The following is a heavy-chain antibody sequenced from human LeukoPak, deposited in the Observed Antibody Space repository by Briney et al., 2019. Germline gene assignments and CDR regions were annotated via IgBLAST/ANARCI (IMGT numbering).Heavy chain of an antibody. V-gene: IGHV4-59*01. D-gene: IGHD3-10*01. J-gene: IGHJ3*02. CDR2: VYYSGKT. Sequence: SETLSLTCSVSGDFISGYYWSWIRQSPGKGLDYIGYVYYSGKTNYNPSLRSRVTMSVDTSKNQFSLNLTSVTAADTAVYYCARHIGGSGSHDASDIWGQGTMVTVSS. CDR3: ARHIGGSGSHDASDI. CDR1: GDFISGYY.